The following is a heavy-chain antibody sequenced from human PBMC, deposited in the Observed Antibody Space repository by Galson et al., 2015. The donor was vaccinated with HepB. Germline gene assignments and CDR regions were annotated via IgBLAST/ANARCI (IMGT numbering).Heavy chain of an antibody. D-gene: IGHD4-17*01. Sequence: SLRLSCAASGVAFDDSDMSWVRQAPGKGLEWVSGISRNRGIIGYADSVNGRFIVSRDNAKKSLYLQMNNLRPDDTAFYYCAVYGDSGDHWGQGTLVTVSS. V-gene: IGHV3-9*01. J-gene: IGHJ4*02. CDR1: GVAFDDSD. CDR3: AVYGDSGDH. CDR2: ISRNRGII.